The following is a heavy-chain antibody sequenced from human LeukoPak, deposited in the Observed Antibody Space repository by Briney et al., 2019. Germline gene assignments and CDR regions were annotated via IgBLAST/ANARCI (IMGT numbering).Heavy chain of an antibody. CDR2: IGGSSGKI. V-gene: IGHV3-23*01. CDR1: GFTFSSYA. J-gene: IGHJ5*02. CDR3: AKQPYQYVSGSPSWLDP. Sequence: GGSLRLSCAASGFTFSSYAMTWLRQAPGKGLEWVSGIGGSSGKIFYADSVKGRFTISRDNSKNTLYLQMDTLRAEDTAIYFCAKQPYQYVSGSPSWLDPWGQGTLVTVSS. D-gene: IGHD3-10*01.